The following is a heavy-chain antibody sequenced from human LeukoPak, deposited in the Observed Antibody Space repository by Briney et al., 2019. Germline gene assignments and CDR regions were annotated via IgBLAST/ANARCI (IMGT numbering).Heavy chain of an antibody. CDR3: AKGPNYFDSSGYYYF. Sequence: PGRSLRLSCAASGFTFSSYGMHWVRQAPGKGLEWVAVISYDGSNKYYADSVKGRFTISRDNSKNTLYLQMNSLRAEDTAVYYCAKGPNYFDSSGYYYFWGQGTLVTVSS. CDR1: GFTFSSYG. V-gene: IGHV3-30*18. D-gene: IGHD3-22*01. J-gene: IGHJ4*02. CDR2: ISYDGSNK.